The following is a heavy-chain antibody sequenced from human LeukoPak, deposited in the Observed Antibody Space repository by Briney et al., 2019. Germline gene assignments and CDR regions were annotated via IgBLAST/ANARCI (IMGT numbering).Heavy chain of an antibody. V-gene: IGHV3-7*01. CDR2: IKQDGSEK. Sequence: PGGSLRLSCAASGFIFSSYWMPRVRQAPGKGLEWVANIKQDGSEKYYVDSVKGRFTISRDNAKNSLYLQMNSLRAEDTAVYYCARPRPYDTRYYAYYGMDVWGQGTTVTFSS. CDR3: ARPRPYDTRYYAYYGMDV. J-gene: IGHJ6*02. D-gene: IGHD3-9*01. CDR1: GFIFSSYW.